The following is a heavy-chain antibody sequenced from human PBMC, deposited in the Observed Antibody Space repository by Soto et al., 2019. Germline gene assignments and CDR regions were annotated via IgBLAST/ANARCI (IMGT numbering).Heavy chain of an antibody. CDR3: AKGFGESLFAPTYYFDY. J-gene: IGHJ4*02. CDR1: GFTFCSYS. D-gene: IGHD3-10*01. CDR2: ISGSGGST. Sequence: TGGSLRLSCAAPGFTFCSYSLSWVPPAPGEGLEWVSAISGSGGSTYYADSVKGLFTISRDNSKNTLYLQMNSLRAEDTAVYYCAKGFGESLFAPTYYFDYWGQGTLVTVSS. V-gene: IGHV3-23*01.